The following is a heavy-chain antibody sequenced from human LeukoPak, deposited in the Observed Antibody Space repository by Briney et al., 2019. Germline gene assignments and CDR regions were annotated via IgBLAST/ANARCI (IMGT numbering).Heavy chain of an antibody. D-gene: IGHD2-15*01. CDR1: GGSFSGYY. J-gene: IGHJ4*02. CDR3: ARGRYCSGGSCYEG. Sequence: SEALSLTCAVYGGSFSGYYWSWIRQPPGKGLEWIGEINHSGSTNYNPSLKSRVTISVDTSKNQFSLELSSVTAADTAVYYCARGRYCSGGSCYEGWGQGTLVTVSS. CDR2: INHSGST. V-gene: IGHV4-34*01.